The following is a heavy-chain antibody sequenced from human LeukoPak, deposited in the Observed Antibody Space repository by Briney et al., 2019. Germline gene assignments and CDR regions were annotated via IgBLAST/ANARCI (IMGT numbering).Heavy chain of an antibody. CDR2: IWHDGSNK. D-gene: IGHD6-13*01. Sequence: PGGSLRLSCLASGFTFDTFGMYWARQAPGKGLEWVAVIWHDGSNKYYTDSVKGRFTISRDNSKNTLYLQMNSLRAEDTAVYYCAKRYSGSWNIDYWGQGTLVTVSS. CDR3: AKRYSGSWNIDY. J-gene: IGHJ4*02. CDR1: GFTFDTFG. V-gene: IGHV3-33*07.